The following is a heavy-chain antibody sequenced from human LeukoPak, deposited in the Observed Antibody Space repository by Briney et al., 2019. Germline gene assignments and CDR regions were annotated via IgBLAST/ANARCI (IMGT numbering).Heavy chain of an antibody. Sequence: GGSLRLSCAASGFTFTNSGMHWVRQAPGRGLEWVAFIQFHGSDIFYADSVEGRFTISRDNSKNTLYLQMNSLRPEDTAVYYCAKDNPIEKVPGLGPGSWGQGTLVTVSS. J-gene: IGHJ5*02. V-gene: IGHV3-30*02. CDR3: AKDNPIEKVPGLGPGS. CDR1: GFTFTNSG. CDR2: IQFHGSDI. D-gene: IGHD2-2*01.